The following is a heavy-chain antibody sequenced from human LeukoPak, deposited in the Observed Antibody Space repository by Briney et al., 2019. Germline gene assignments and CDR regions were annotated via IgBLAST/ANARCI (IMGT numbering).Heavy chain of an antibody. Sequence: ASVKVSCKASGYTFTSYDINWVRQATGQGLEWMGWMNPNSGNTGYAQKFQGRVTITRNNSISTAYMELSSLRSEDTAVYYCARGGVVVPAALNPNYYYYYYMDVWGKGTTVTVSS. CDR2: MNPNSGNT. D-gene: IGHD2-2*01. CDR3: ARGGVVVPAALNPNYYYYYYMDV. CDR1: GYTFTSYD. V-gene: IGHV1-8*03. J-gene: IGHJ6*03.